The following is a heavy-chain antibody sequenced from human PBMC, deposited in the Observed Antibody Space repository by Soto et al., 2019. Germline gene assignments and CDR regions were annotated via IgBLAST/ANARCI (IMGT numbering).Heavy chain of an antibody. CDR3: ARVPRIACYYYYYMDV. Sequence: SETLSLTCTVSGGSISSYYWSWIRQPPGKGLEWIGYIYYSGSTNYNPSLKSRVTISVDTSKNQFSLKLSSVTAADTAVYYCARVPRIACYYYYYMDVWGKGTTVTVSS. V-gene: IGHV4-59*01. CDR1: GGSISSYY. J-gene: IGHJ6*03. D-gene: IGHD6-13*01. CDR2: IYYSGST.